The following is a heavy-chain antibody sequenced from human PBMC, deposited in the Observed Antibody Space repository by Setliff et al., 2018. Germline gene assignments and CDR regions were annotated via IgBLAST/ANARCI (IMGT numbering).Heavy chain of an antibody. J-gene: IGHJ4*02. CDR3: ARGINSVSWTPKY. CDR2: IYSSGST. V-gene: IGHV4-4*08. D-gene: IGHD6-13*01. CDR1: GGSISGDS. Sequence: PSETLSLTCTVSGGSISGDSWSWIRQPPGKGLEWIGYIYSSGSTNYNPSLKSRMTISLDMSKNQFSLTLRSVTAADTAMYYCARGINSVSWTPKYRGRGTLVTVSS.